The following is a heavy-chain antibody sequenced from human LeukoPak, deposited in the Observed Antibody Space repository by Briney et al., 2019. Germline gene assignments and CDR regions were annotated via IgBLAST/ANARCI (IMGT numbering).Heavy chain of an antibody. D-gene: IGHD2-15*01. CDR2: IKQDGSEK. V-gene: IGHV3-7*01. J-gene: IGHJ6*02. CDR1: GFTFSSYS. CDR3: ARDLGKVVVVAATPLYYYYGMDV. Sequence: GGSLRLSCAASGFTFSSYSMNWVRQAPGKGLEWVANIKQDGSEKYYVDSVKGRFTISRDNAKNSLYLQMNSLRAEDTAVYYCARDLGKVVVVAATPLYYYYGMDVWGQGTTVTVSS.